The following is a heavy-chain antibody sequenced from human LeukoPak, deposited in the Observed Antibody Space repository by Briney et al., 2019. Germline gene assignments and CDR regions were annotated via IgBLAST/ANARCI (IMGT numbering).Heavy chain of an antibody. V-gene: IGHV6-1*01. CDR2: TYYRSKWYN. Sequence: SQTLSLTCAISGDSVSSNSAAWNWIRQSPSRGLEWMGRTYYRSKWYNDYAVSVKSRITINPDTSKNQFSLKLSSVTAADTAVYYCARKGRGAYYYGSGYYFDYWGQGTLVTVSS. CDR1: GDSVSSNSAA. D-gene: IGHD3-10*01. J-gene: IGHJ4*02. CDR3: ARKGRGAYYYGSGYYFDY.